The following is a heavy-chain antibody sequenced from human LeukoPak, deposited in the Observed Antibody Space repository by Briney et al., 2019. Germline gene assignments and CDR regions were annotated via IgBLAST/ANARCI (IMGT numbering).Heavy chain of an antibody. J-gene: IGHJ2*01. CDR2: IYYSGTA. V-gene: IGHV4-31*03. Sequence: PSQTLSLTCTVSRASISSDGYYWSWIRHYAGKGLEWVGYIYYSGTAYYNPSLKSRLTISVDTSKRQFSLKLSSVTAADAAVYCCARYDSRPQAGYFDLWGRGTLVTVSS. D-gene: IGHD3-22*01. CDR1: RASISSDGYY. CDR3: ARYDSRPQAGYFDL.